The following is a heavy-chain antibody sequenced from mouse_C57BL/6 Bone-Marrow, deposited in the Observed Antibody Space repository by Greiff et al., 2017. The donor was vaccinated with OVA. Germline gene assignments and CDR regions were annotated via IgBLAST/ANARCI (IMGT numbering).Heavy chain of an antibody. CDR2: IYPGDGDT. D-gene: IGHD1-1*01. CDR3: ANPSYYYGSSYAMDY. V-gene: IGHV1-82*01. CDR1: GYAFSSSW. J-gene: IGHJ4*01. Sequence: QVQLQQSGPELVKPGASVKISCKASGYAFSSSWMNWVKQRPGKGLERIGRIYPGDGDTNYNGKFKGKATLTADKSSSTAYMQLSSLTSEDSAVYFCANPSYYYGSSYAMDYWGQGTSVTVSS.